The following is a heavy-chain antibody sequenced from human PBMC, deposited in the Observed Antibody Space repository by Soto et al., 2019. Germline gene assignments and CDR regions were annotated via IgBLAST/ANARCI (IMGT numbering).Heavy chain of an antibody. V-gene: IGHV4-31*03. CDR3: ARNGYTYGMDV. CDR2: IYYSGIS. D-gene: IGHD5-18*01. J-gene: IGHJ6*02. Sequence: SQTLSLTCTLSRGSTSRGGFSWSWIRQHPGKGLEWFGYIYYSGISYYNPSLKSRVSISLDTTRNQFSMTLNSVTAADTAVYYCARNGYTYGMDVWGQGATVTVSS. CDR1: RGSTSRGGFS.